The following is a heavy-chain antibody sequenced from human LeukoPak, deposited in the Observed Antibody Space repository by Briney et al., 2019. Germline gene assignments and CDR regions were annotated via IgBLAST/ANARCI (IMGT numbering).Heavy chain of an antibody. J-gene: IGHJ4*02. CDR2: ISASGGST. Sequence: GGSLRLSCAASGFTFSSYAMSWVRQAPGKGLEWVSGISASGGSTYYADSGKGRFTISRDNSKNTLYLQMNSLRAEDTAVYYYAKDVGPYGDRDYFDYGGQGTLVTVSS. CDR3: AKDVGPYGDRDYFDY. V-gene: IGHV3-23*01. D-gene: IGHD4-17*01. CDR1: GFTFSSYA.